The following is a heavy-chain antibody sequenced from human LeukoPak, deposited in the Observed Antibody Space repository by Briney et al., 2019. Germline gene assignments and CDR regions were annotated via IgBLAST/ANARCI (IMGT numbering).Heavy chain of an antibody. D-gene: IGHD6-13*01. J-gene: IGHJ4*02. CDR3: AREGIAAAGERGFDY. Sequence: ASVKVSCKASGYTFTGYYMHWVRQAPGQGLEWMGWINPNSGGTNYAQKFQGRVTMTRDTSISTAYMELSRLRSDDTAVYCCAREGIAAAGERGFDYWGQGTLVTVSS. V-gene: IGHV1-2*02. CDR2: INPNSGGT. CDR1: GYTFTGYY.